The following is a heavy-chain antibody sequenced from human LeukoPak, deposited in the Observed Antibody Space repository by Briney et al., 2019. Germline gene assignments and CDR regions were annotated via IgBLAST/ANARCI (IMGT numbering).Heavy chain of an antibody. Sequence: PSETLSLTCTVSSDSINSYYWSWIRQPPGKGLEWIGYIYYSGSTNYNPSLKSRVTISVDTSKNQFSLKLSSVTAADTAVYYCARENGYSSSWYNWFDPWGQGTLVTVSS. V-gene: IGHV4-59*12. D-gene: IGHD6-13*01. CDR2: IYYSGST. J-gene: IGHJ5*02. CDR3: ARENGYSSSWYNWFDP. CDR1: SDSINSYY.